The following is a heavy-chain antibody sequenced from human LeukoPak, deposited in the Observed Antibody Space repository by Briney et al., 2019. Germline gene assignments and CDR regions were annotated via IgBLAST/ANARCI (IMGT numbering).Heavy chain of an antibody. D-gene: IGHD3-22*01. Sequence: GESLKISCTGYGYSFSNYWIGWVRQKPGKGLEWMVIIYPGDSDNRYSPSFQGQVTISADKSISTAYLQWSSLTASDTAMYYCARLFRYYESSGYDACDMWGQGTMVTVPS. J-gene: IGHJ3*02. CDR1: GYSFSNYW. CDR2: IYPGDSDN. V-gene: IGHV5-51*01. CDR3: ARLFRYYESSGYDACDM.